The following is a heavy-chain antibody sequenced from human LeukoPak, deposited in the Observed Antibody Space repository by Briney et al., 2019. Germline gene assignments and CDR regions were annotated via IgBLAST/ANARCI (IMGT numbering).Heavy chain of an antibody. J-gene: IGHJ3*02. CDR1: ECTFSSYA. Sequence: GRAMILSCAADECTFSSYAMSWVRQAPGKGLEWVSAISGSGGSTYYADSVKGRFTISRDNSKNTLYLQMNSLRAEDTAIYYCASPEGQPAVGATFAFDIWGQGTMVTVSS. D-gene: IGHD1-26*01. CDR3: ASPEGQPAVGATFAFDI. V-gene: IGHV3-23*01. CDR2: ISGSGGST.